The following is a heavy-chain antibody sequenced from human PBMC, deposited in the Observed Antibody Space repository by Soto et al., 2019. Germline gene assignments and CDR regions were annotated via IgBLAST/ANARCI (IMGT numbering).Heavy chain of an antibody. CDR1: GFTFSSYE. D-gene: IGHD4-4*01. CDR3: ARDPAIYSGKFDYGLDV. Sequence: GGSLRLSCAVSGFTFSSYEMNWVRQAPGKGLEWVSYIGTSGKTIYYADSVRGRFTISRDNAKDSLYLQMNSLRAEDTAVYFCARDPAIYSGKFDYGLDVWGRGTTVTVSS. V-gene: IGHV3-48*03. CDR2: IGTSGKTI. J-gene: IGHJ6*02.